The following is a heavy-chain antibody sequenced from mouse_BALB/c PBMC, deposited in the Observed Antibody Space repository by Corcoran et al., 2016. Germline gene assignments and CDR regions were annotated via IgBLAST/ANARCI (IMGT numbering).Heavy chain of an antibody. V-gene: IGHV9-3-1*01. CDR3: AREPYAMDY. CDR1: GYTFTNYG. J-gene: IGHJ4*01. Sequence: QIQLVQSGPELKKPGETVKISCKASGYTFTNYGMNWVKQAPGKGLKGRGWINTYTGEPTYADDFKGRFAFSLETSASTAYLQINNLKNEDTATYFCAREPYAMDYWGQGPSVTVSS. CDR2: INTYTGEP.